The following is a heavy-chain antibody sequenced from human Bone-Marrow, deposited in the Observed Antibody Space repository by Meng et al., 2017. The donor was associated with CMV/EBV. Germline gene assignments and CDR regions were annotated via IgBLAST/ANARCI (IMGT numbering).Heavy chain of an antibody. CDR1: GYTFTNYW. Sequence: GGSLRLSCKGSGYTFTNYWIDWVRQMPGKGLEWMGIIYPGDSDTTSSPSFQGQVTISADKSISTAYLQWSSLKASDTAMYYCARLGEYYYYGMDVWGQGTTVTVSS. V-gene: IGHV5-51*01. CDR2: IYPGDSDT. CDR3: ARLGEYYYYGMDV. J-gene: IGHJ6*02. D-gene: IGHD1-26*01.